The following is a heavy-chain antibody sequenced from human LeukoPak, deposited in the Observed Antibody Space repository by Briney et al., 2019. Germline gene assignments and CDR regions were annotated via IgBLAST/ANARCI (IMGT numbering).Heavy chain of an antibody. CDR2: IRYDSRII. V-gene: IGHV3-30*02. CDR1: GFSFSFYG. D-gene: IGHD6-13*01. CDR3: ARAGYSSSWYPDAFDI. J-gene: IGHJ3*02. Sequence: GGSLRLSCTTSGFSFSFYGIHWVRQAPGKGLAWVAFIRYDSRIIHYADSVKGRFTISSDNSKNTLYLQMNSLRAEDTAVYYCARAGYSSSWYPDAFDIWGQGTMVTVSS.